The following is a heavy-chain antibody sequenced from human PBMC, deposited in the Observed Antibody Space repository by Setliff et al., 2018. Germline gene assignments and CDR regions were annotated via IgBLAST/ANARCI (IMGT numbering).Heavy chain of an antibody. CDR1: GGSISSSSYY. CDR2: IYHSGST. J-gene: IGHJ4*02. D-gene: IGHD3-22*01. CDR3: ARGAGWCCDSSGYYYDY. Sequence: SETLSLTCTVSGGSISSSSYYWGWIRQPPGKGLEWIGSIYHSGSTYYNPSLKSRVTISVDTSKNQFSLKLSSVTAADTAVYYCARGAGWCCDSSGYYYDYWGQGTLVTVSS. V-gene: IGHV4-39*07.